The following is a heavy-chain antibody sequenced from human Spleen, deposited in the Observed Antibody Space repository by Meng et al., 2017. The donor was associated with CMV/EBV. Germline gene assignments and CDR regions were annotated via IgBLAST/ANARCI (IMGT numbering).Heavy chain of an antibody. CDR2: IYYSGST. V-gene: IGHV4-39*07. CDR3: ARDPKATIKGGGFDI. Sequence: SEILSLTCTVSGGSISSSCYYWGWLRQPPGKRLEWIGSIYYSGSTYYTPSLKSRVTISVDTSKNQFSLKLSSVTAADTAVYYCARDPKATIKGGGFDIWGQGTMVTVSS. D-gene: IGHD5-12*01. J-gene: IGHJ3*02. CDR1: GGSISSSCYY.